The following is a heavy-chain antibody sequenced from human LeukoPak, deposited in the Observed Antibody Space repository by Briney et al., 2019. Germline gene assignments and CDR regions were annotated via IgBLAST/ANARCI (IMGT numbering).Heavy chain of an antibody. J-gene: IGHJ4*01. CDR3: ARDSADIQPRSQFYY. V-gene: IGHV1-2*02. Sequence: ASVKVSCKASGYTFTGYYMHWVRQAPGQGLEWMGWINPNSGGTNYAQKFQGRVTMTRDTSISTAYMELSRLRSDDTAAYYCARDSADIQPRSQFYYLCHGFLVTV. CDR1: GYTFTGYY. D-gene: IGHD5-12*01. CDR2: INPNSGGT.